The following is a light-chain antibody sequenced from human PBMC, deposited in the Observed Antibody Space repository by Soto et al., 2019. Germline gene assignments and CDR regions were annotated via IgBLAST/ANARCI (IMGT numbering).Light chain of an antibody. CDR1: QSISTS. J-gene: IGKJ1*01. V-gene: IGKV1-5*03. Sequence: DIHMTQFPSTLSAFIGDRVTITFRASQSISTSLAWYQQKPGKAPKLLIYLASSLESGVPARFSGSGSATEFTLSISSLQPDDFATYYCQQYHSYSRTFGQGTKVDI. CDR3: QQYHSYSRT. CDR2: LAS.